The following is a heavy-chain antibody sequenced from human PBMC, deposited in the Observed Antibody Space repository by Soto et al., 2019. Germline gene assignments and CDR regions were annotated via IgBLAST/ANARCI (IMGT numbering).Heavy chain of an antibody. V-gene: IGHV3-21*01. Sequence: GGSLRLSCAASGFTFSSYSMNWVRQAPGKGLEWVSSISSSSSYIYYADSVKGRFTISRDNAKNSLYLQMNSLRAEDTAVYYCARDLGVCSGGSCNPGHWGQGTLVTVSS. CDR1: GFTFSSYS. CDR2: ISSSSSYI. D-gene: IGHD2-15*01. CDR3: ARDLGVCSGGSCNPGH. J-gene: IGHJ4*02.